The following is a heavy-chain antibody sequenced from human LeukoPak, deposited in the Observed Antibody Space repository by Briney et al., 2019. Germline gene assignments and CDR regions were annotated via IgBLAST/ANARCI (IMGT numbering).Heavy chain of an antibody. CDR3: ARADCSGSSCYLRHSWFDP. CDR2: ISTSSRYI. V-gene: IGHV3-21*06. Sequence: GGSLRLSCAASGFTLSTFDMNWVRQAPGKGLEWVSSISTSSRYIYYRDSVKGRFTISRDDAKNSLYLQMNSLTVEDTAVYYCARADCSGSSCYLRHSWFDPWGQGTLVTVSS. J-gene: IGHJ5*02. D-gene: IGHD2-15*01. CDR1: GFTLSTFD.